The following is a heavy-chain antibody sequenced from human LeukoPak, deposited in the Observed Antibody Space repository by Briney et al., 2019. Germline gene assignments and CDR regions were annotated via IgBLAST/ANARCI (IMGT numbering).Heavy chain of an antibody. D-gene: IGHD1-1*01. V-gene: IGHV3-11*05. CDR3: ARAIFQRRRLNWFDP. CDR2: ISSSSSYT. Sequence: GGSLSLTCSASGFTISSYDKSWIRQAPGKGLEWVSYISSSSSYTNYADSVKGRFTISRDNAKNSLYLQMNSLRAEDTAVYYCARAIFQRRRLNWFDPLVQGGMVSVSS. CDR1: GFTISSYD. J-gene: IGHJ5*02.